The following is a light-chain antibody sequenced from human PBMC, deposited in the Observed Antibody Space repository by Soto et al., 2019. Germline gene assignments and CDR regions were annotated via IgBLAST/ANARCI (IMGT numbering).Light chain of an antibody. J-gene: IGKJ3*01. Sequence: DRVTITCRASQIIRNHLNWYQHTPGKAPKVLIYAASTLQGGGPSRCSGSGSGTDFTLTINSLQPEDVATYFCQQSLSAPFTFGPGTKVDL. V-gene: IGKV1-39*01. CDR1: QIIRNH. CDR3: QQSLSAPFT. CDR2: AAS.